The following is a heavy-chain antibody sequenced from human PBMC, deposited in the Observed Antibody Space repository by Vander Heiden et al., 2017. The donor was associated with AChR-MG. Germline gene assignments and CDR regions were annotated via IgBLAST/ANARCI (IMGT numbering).Heavy chain of an antibody. Sequence: GRSLRLSCAASGFSFSSHGMHWVRQAPGKGLEWVAFVSDDGSKKSYADSVKGRFFISRDNSKNSLYLLVNSLRSEDTAVYYCAKILTDTRGWENVAFWGQGTLVTVSS. J-gene: IGHJ4*02. CDR3: AKILTDTRGWENVAF. CDR2: VSDDGSKK. V-gene: IGHV3-30*18. CDR1: GFSFSSHG. D-gene: IGHD6-19*01.